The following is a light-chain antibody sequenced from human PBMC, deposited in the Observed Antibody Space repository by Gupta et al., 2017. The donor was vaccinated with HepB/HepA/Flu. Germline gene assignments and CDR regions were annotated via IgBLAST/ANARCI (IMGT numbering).Light chain of an antibody. CDR1: QSVLYSSNNKNY. J-gene: IGKJ1*01. CDR2: WAS. V-gene: IGKV4-1*01. Sequence: DIVMTQSPDSLAVSLGERATINCKSSQSVLYSSNNKNYLAWYQQKPGQPPKLLIYWASTRESGVPDRFSGSGYGKDFTLTSSRRQAEDVAVYYWQQDYSTQTFGQGTKVEIK. CDR3: QQDYSTQT.